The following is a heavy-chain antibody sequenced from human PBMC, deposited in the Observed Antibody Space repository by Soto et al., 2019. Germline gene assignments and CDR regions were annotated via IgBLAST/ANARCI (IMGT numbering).Heavy chain of an antibody. CDR1: GYTFTNYH. D-gene: IGHD6-19*01. V-gene: IGHV1-46*01. J-gene: IGHJ4*02. Sequence: QVQVVQSGAEVKKPGASVKVSCKTSGYTFTNYHVHWVRQAPGQGLEWMGAINPNGGSTTYAQHLQGRVTMTSDSSTSTVYMEMGSLRSDDSAVYYCALPKNTLGWYNFWGQVTLVTV. CDR2: INPNGGST. CDR3: ALPKNTLGWYNF.